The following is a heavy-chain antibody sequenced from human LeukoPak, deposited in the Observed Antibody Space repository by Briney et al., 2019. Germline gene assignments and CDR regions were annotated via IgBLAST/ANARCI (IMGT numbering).Heavy chain of an antibody. D-gene: IGHD3-10*01. V-gene: IGHV4-61*01. J-gene: IGHJ4*02. Sequence: SETLSLTCTVSGGSVSSGSYYWSWIRQPPGKGLEWIGYIYYSGSTNYNPSLKSRVTISVDTSKNQFSLKLSSVTAADTAVYYCARGGPIWFGHGFYFDYWGQGTLVTVSS. CDR1: GGSVSSGSYY. CDR3: ARGGPIWFGHGFYFDY. CDR2: IYYSGST.